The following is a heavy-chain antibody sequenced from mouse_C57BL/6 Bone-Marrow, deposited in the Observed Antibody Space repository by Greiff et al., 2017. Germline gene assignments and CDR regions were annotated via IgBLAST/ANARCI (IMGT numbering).Heavy chain of an antibody. J-gene: IGHJ2*01. D-gene: IGHD2-3*01. Sequence: EVHLVESGGDLVKPGGSLKLSCAASGFTFSSYGMSWVRQTPDKRLEWVATISSGGSYTYYPDSVKGRFTISRDNAKNTLYLPMSSLKSEDTAMYYCARQGSYDGYYGYWGQGTTLTVSS. CDR2: ISSGGSYT. CDR3: ARQGSYDGYYGY. V-gene: IGHV5-6*01. CDR1: GFTFSSYG.